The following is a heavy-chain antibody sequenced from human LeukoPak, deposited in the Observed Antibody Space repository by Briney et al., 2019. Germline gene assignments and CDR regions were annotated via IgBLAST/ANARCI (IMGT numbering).Heavy chain of an antibody. J-gene: IGHJ3*01. CDR3: ARDFLHLGG. D-gene: IGHD3-16*01. CDR1: EFSVGSNY. V-gene: IGHV3-66*01. CDR2: IYSGGST. Sequence: PGGSLRLSCAASEFSVGSNYMTWVRQAPGKGLEWVSLIYSGGSTYYADSVKGRFTISRDNSKNTLYLQMSSLRAEDTAVYYCARDFLHLGGWGQGTMVTVSS.